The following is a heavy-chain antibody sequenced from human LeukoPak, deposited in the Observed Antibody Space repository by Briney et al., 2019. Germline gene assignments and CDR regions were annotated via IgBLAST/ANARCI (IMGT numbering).Heavy chain of an antibody. J-gene: IGHJ4*02. D-gene: IGHD4-17*01. CDR3: ARVGAYGDYVGY. V-gene: IGHV1-8*03. CDR2: MNPNSGNT. Sequence: ASVKVSCKASGYTFTSYDINWVRQATGQGLEWMGWMNPNSGNTVYAQEFQGRVTITRNISISTAYMELSSLRSEDTAVYYCARVGAYGDYVGYWGQGTLVTVSS. CDR1: GYTFTSYD.